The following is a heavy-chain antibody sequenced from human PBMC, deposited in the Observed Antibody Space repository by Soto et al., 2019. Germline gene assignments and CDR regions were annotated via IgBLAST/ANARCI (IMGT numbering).Heavy chain of an antibody. J-gene: IGHJ4*01. CDR2: ISSSGSTI. V-gene: IGHV3-48*03. Sequence: GGSLRLSCAASGFTFSSYEMNWVRQAPGKGLEWVSYISSSGSTIYYADSVKGRFTISRDNAKNSLYLQMNSLRAEDTAVYYCARGAIRGHSSGQSDDRGQGTQVPVTS. D-gene: IGHD5-18*01. CDR1: GFTFSSYE. CDR3: ARGAIRGHSSGQSDD.